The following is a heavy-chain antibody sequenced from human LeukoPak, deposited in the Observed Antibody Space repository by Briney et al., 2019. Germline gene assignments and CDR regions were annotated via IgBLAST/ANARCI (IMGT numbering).Heavy chain of an antibody. CDR1: GFTFGDYA. CDR2: IRSKAYGGTT. J-gene: IGHJ4*02. V-gene: IGHV3-49*04. CDR3: TKETQYCSGGSCYQFDY. D-gene: IGHD2-15*01. Sequence: GGSLRLSCTASGFTFGDYAMSWVRQAPGKGLEWVGFIRSKAYGGTTEYAASVKGRFTISRDDSESIAYLQMNSLKTEDTAVYYCTKETQYCSGGSCYQFDYWGQGTLVTVSS.